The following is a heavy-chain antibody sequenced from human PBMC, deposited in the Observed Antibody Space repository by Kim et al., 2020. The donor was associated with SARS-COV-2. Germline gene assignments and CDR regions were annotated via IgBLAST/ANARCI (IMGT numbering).Heavy chain of an antibody. CDR1: GFTFSSYA. CDR2: ISGSGGST. Sequence: GGSLRLSCAASGFTFSSYAMSWVRQAPGKGLEWVSAISGSGGSTYYADSVKGRFTISRDNSKNTLYLQMNSLRAEDTAVYYCAKFIRRGVIITHYYYGMDVWGQGTTVTVSS. D-gene: IGHD3-10*01. V-gene: IGHV3-23*01. J-gene: IGHJ6*02. CDR3: AKFIRRGVIITHYYYGMDV.